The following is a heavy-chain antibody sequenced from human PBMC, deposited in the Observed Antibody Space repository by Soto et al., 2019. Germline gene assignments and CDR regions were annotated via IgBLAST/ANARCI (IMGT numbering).Heavy chain of an antibody. D-gene: IGHD2-2*01. V-gene: IGHV4-59*01. CDR1: GGSISSYY. J-gene: IGHJ4*02. CDR2: IYYTGST. CDR3: ARYFCTSTTCYFFDS. Sequence: SETLSLTCTVSGGSISSYYWSWIRQPPGKGLEWIGYIYYTGSTNYNPSLKSRVTISIDTSKNQFSLKLSSVTAADTAVYYCARYFCTSTTCYFFDSWGQGTLVTVSS.